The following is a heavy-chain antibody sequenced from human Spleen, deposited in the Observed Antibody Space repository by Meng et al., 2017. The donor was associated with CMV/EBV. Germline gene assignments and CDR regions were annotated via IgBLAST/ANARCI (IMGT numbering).Heavy chain of an antibody. D-gene: IGHD6-13*01. Sequence: GTFSSYASSWVRQAPGQGLEWMGGIIPIFGTANYAQTFQGRVTITTDESTSTAYMELSSLRSEDTAVYYCARARIAAAGMGWFDPWGQGTLVTVSS. V-gene: IGHV1-69*05. CDR2: IIPIFGTA. J-gene: IGHJ5*02. CDR1: GTFSSYA. CDR3: ARARIAAAGMGWFDP.